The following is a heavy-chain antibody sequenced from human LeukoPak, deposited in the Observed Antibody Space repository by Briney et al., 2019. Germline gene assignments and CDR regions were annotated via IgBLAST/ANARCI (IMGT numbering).Heavy chain of an antibody. Sequence: GGSLRLSCAASGFTFSSYGMHWVRQAPGKGLEWVAVIWYDGSNKYYADSVKGRFTISRDNSKNTLYLQMNSLRAEDTAVYYCVCGSSNYGSFDYWGQGTLVTVSS. D-gene: IGHD4-11*01. CDR3: VCGSSNYGSFDY. J-gene: IGHJ4*02. CDR1: GFTFSSYG. CDR2: IWYDGSNK. V-gene: IGHV3-33*01.